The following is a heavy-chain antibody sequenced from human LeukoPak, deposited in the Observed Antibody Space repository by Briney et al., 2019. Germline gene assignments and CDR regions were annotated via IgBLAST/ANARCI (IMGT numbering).Heavy chain of an antibody. D-gene: IGHD2-2*02. CDR2: ISGSGGST. Sequence: GGSLRLSCTASGFTFSSYAMSWVRQAPGKGLEWVSAISGSGGSTNYADSVKGRFTISRDTSKNTLYLQMNSLRAEDTAVYYCAKGQEPAAILANYWGQGTLVTVSS. J-gene: IGHJ4*02. V-gene: IGHV3-23*01. CDR3: AKGQEPAAILANY. CDR1: GFTFSSYA.